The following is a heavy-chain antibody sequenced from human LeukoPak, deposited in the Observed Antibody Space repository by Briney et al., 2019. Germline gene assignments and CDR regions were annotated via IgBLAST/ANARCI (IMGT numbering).Heavy chain of an antibody. J-gene: IGHJ4*02. Sequence: GASVKVSCKASGHTFTSYAMHWVRQAPGQRLEWMGWINAGNGNTKYSQKFQGRVTITRDTSASTAYMELSSLRSEDTAVYYCARDRVDYYGSGSYFIDYWGQGTLVTVSS. CDR3: ARDRVDYYGSGSYFIDY. D-gene: IGHD3-10*01. CDR1: GHTFTSYA. CDR2: INAGNGNT. V-gene: IGHV1-3*01.